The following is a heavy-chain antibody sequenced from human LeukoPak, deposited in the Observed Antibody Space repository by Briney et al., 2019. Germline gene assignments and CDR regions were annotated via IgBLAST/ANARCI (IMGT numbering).Heavy chain of an antibody. D-gene: IGHD6-13*01. V-gene: IGHV4-34*01. J-gene: IGHJ5*02. Sequence: SETLSLTCAVYGGSFSGYYWSWIRQPPGKGLEWIGEINHSGSTNYNPSLKSRVTISVDTSKNQFSLKLSSVTAADTAVYYCARGYSSSWTNWFDPWGQGTLVTISS. CDR1: GGSFSGYY. CDR2: INHSGST. CDR3: ARGYSSSWTNWFDP.